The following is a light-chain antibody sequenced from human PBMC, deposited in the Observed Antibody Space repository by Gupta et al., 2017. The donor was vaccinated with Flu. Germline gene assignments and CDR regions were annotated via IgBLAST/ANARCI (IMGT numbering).Light chain of an antibody. Sequence: LTQCPATLSLSPGDRATLSCRTSQTVKNQLARYQQKPGQAPRLFIYDVSNRVTGIRGRFSGSGSGTDFTLAISSVEPEVFAVYDCQLRWAFGPGTKVDFK. J-gene: IGKJ3*01. V-gene: IGKV3-11*01. CDR1: QTVKNQ. CDR3: QLRWA. CDR2: DVS.